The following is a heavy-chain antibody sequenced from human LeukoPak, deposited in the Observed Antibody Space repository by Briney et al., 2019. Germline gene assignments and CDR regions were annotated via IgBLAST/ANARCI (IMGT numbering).Heavy chain of an antibody. CDR3: ARHRTWFGELYGY. J-gene: IGHJ4*02. CDR2: INHSGST. V-gene: IGHV4-34*01. D-gene: IGHD3-10*01. CDR1: GGSISSYY. Sequence: SETLSLTCTVSGGSISSYYWSWIRQPPGKGLEWIGEINHSGSTNYNPSLKSRVTISVDTSKNQFSLKLSSVTAADTAVYYCARHRTWFGELYGYWGQGTLVTVSS.